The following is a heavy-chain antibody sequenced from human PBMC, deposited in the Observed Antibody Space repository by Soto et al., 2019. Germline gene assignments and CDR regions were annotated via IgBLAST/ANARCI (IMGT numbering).Heavy chain of an antibody. V-gene: IGHV3-23*01. CDR2: ISGSGGST. CDR3: ATVLRYFDWLSYFDY. CDR1: GFTFSSYA. J-gene: IGHJ4*02. Sequence: LRLSCAASGFTFSSYAMSWVRQAPGKGLEWVSAISGSGGSTYYADSVKGRFTISRDNSKNTLYLQMNSLRAEDTAVYYCATVLRYFDWLSYFDYWGQGTLVTVSS. D-gene: IGHD3-9*01.